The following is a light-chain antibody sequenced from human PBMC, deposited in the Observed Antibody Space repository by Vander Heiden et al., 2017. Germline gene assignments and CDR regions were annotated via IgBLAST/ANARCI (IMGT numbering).Light chain of an antibody. Sequence: DIQMTQSPSSLSASVGDRVTITCRASQSISSYLNWYQQKPGKAPKLLIYAASSLQSGVPSRFSGSASGTDFTLTISMLHPEDFATYYCQQSDTTPNTFGQGTKLEIK. CDR2: AAS. V-gene: IGKV1-39*01. CDR3: QQSDTTPNT. J-gene: IGKJ2*01. CDR1: QSISSY.